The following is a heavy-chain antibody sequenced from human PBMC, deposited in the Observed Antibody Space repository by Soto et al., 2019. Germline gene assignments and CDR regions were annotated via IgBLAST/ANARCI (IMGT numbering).Heavy chain of an antibody. Sequence: QVQLVQSGAEVKKPGASVKVSCKASGYTFTSYAMHWVRQAPGQRLEWMGWINAGNGNTKYSQKFQGRVTITRDTSASTAYMELSSLRSEDTAVYYCARVRHTMIVVAHRGRSWFDPWGQGTLVTVSS. CDR2: INAGNGNT. V-gene: IGHV1-3*01. CDR1: GYTFTSYA. CDR3: ARVRHTMIVVAHRGRSWFDP. J-gene: IGHJ5*02. D-gene: IGHD3-22*01.